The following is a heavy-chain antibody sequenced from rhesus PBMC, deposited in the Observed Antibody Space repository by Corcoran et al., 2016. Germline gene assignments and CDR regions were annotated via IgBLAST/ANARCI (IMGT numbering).Heavy chain of an antibody. J-gene: IGHJ3*01. CDR1: GASISGYSY. CDR3: ARVPSSAGAFDF. Sequence: QVQLQQWGEGLVKPSETLSLTCAVYGASISGYSYWSWIRQPPGTGLEWIGQIYGGRGSTYYNHALKSRVTVSKDTSKNQFSLKLSSVTAADTAVYYCARVPSSAGAFDFWGQGLRVTVSS. V-gene: IGHV4-73*01. D-gene: IGHD4-29*01. CDR2: IYGGRGST.